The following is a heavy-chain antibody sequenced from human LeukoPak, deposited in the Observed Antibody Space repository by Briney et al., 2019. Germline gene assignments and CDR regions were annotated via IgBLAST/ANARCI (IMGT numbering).Heavy chain of an antibody. D-gene: IGHD3-22*01. CDR2: INPNSGGT. Sequence: GASVKVSCKASGYTFTDYALHWVRQAPGQGLEWMGWINPNSGGTKSTQKFQGRVTMTRDTSISTAYMELSRLRSDDTAVYYCARDFLHVYYYDSSGYVRGAFDIWGQGTMVTVSS. CDR3: ARDFLHVYYYDSSGYVRGAFDI. V-gene: IGHV1-2*02. CDR1: GYTFTDYA. J-gene: IGHJ3*02.